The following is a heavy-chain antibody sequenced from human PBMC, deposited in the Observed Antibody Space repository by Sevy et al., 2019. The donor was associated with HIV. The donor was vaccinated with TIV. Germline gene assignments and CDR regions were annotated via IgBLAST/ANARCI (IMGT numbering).Heavy chain of an antibody. CDR1: GFNFSKVW. CDR2: IKNKVDGGTT. Sequence: GGSLRLSCEASGFNFSKVWMSWVRQAPGKGLEWVAHIKNKVDGGTTDYAAPVRGRFTISIDDSKNSLFLQMNSLKIEDTAVYYCTAGGSLFQQWGQGTLVTVSS. D-gene: IGHD3-10*01. J-gene: IGHJ1*01. CDR3: TAGGSLFQQ. V-gene: IGHV3-15*01.